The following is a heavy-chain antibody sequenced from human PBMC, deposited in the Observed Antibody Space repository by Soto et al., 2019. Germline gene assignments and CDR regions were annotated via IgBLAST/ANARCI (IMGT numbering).Heavy chain of an antibody. V-gene: IGHV3-30*18. CDR3: AKDHLRYSSSAAFDY. D-gene: IGHD6-13*01. J-gene: IGHJ4*02. CDR2: ISYDGSSK. Sequence: QVQLVESGGGVVQPGRSLRLSCAASGFTFSSYGMHWVRQPPGKGLEWVAVISYDGSSKYYADSVKGRFTISRDNSKNTLYLQMNSLRAEDTAVYYCAKDHLRYSSSAAFDYWGQGTLVTVSS. CDR1: GFTFSSYG.